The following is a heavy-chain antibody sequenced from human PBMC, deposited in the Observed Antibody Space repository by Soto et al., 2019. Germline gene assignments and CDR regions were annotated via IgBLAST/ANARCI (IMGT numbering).Heavy chain of an antibody. V-gene: IGHV1-18*01. CDR1: GYTFTSYG. J-gene: IGHJ6*02. CDR3: ARDIRAALLWFGESDYYYYGMDV. D-gene: IGHD3-10*01. Sequence: ASVKVSCKASGYTFTSYGISWVRQAPGQGLEWMGWISAYNGNTNYAQKLQGRVTMTTDTSTSTAYMELRSLRSDDTAVYYCARDIRAALLWFGESDYYYYGMDVWGQGTTVTVSS. CDR2: ISAYNGNT.